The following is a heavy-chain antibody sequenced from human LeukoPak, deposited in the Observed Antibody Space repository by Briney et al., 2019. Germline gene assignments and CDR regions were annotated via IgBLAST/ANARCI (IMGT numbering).Heavy chain of an antibody. Sequence: PGGSLRLFCAASGFTFSSYSMNWVRQAPGKGLEWVSSLSSSSSYIYYADSVRGRFTISRDNAKNSLYLQMNSLRAEDTAVYYCARDPIVVPAANFYYYGSGSFDYWGQGTLVTVSS. J-gene: IGHJ4*02. CDR2: LSSSSSYI. V-gene: IGHV3-21*01. D-gene: IGHD3-10*01. CDR1: GFTFSSYS. CDR3: ARDPIVVPAANFYYYGSGSFDY.